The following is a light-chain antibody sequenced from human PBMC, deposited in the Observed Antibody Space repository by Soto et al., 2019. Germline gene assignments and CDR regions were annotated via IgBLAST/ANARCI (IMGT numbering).Light chain of an antibody. V-gene: IGKV3-11*01. CDR3: QRRTRRPPIT. Sequence: EIVLTQSPATLSLSPGERATLSCRASQSVSSYLAWYQQRPGQAPRLLIFDTSNRATDIPARFSGSGSGTVFTITSSGLEPEVFAFYCCQRRTRRPPITFGQGTRLEIK. J-gene: IGKJ5*01. CDR1: QSVSSY. CDR2: DTS.